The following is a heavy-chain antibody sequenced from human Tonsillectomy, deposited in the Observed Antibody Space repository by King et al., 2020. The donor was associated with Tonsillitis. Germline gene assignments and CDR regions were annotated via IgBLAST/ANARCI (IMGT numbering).Heavy chain of an antibody. J-gene: IGHJ3*02. Sequence: VQLQQWGAGLLKPSETLSLTCAVSSGSFSDYYWSWIRQPPGKGLEWIGEINHSGSTNYNSSLKSRVLISVDTSREHFSLNLNSVTAADTAVYYCAREGRAEGRTSGAFDIWGQGTMVTVSS. V-gene: IGHV4-34*01. CDR1: SGSFSDYY. CDR3: AREGRAEGRTSGAFDI. CDR2: INHSGST. D-gene: IGHD2-2*01.